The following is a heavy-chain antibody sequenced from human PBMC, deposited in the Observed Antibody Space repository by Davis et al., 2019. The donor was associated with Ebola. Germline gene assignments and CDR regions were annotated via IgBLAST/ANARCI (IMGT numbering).Heavy chain of an antibody. J-gene: IGHJ4*02. D-gene: IGHD6-19*01. Sequence: MPSETLSLTCGVYGGSFSGNYWSWVRQPPGRGPEGTGEIKHTGDMKFNPSLKSRVTISVDMSKNQFSLKLTSVTAADTAVYYCARAPRYSSGWYPWYFDNWGQGTLVTVSS. CDR2: IKHTGDM. V-gene: IGHV4-34*01. CDR1: GGSFSGNY. CDR3: ARAPRYSSGWYPWYFDN.